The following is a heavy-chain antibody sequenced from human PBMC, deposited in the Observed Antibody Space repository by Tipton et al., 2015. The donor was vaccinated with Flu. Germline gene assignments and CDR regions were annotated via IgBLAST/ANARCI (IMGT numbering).Heavy chain of an antibody. J-gene: IGHJ5*02. D-gene: IGHD2-21*02. CDR2: IFNDAYT. CDR3: ARWARATPYCGADCFST. Sequence: TLSLTCTVSGGSISSSSYYWGWIRQPPGKGLQWIGFIFNDAYTYYSPSFESRITISMDTSKNQFSLEMTSMTDADTAVYYCARWARATPYCGADCFSTWGQGMLVTVS. CDR1: GGSISSSSYY. V-gene: IGHV4-31*03.